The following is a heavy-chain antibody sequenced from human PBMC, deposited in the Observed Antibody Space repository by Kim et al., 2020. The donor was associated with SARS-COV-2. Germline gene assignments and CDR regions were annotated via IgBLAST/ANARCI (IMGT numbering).Heavy chain of an antibody. D-gene: IGHD2-21*02. Sequence: SETLSLTCTVSGGSISSYYWSWIRQPPGKGLEWIGYIYYSGSTNYNPSLKSRVTISVDTSKNQFSLKLSSVTAADTAVYYCARGDVVVTAIPEVPDAFDIWGQGTMVTVSS. J-gene: IGHJ3*02. V-gene: IGHV4-59*01. CDR1: GGSISSYY. CDR3: ARGDVVVTAIPEVPDAFDI. CDR2: IYYSGST.